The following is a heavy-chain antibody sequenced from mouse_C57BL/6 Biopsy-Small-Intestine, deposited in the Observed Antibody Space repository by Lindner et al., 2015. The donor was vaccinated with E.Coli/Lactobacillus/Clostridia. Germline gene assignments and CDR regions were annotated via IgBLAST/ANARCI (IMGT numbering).Heavy chain of an antibody. V-gene: IGHV1-54*02. CDR3: SRGLMVATPKYYFDY. CDR2: LIPMLGVV. D-gene: IGHD1-1*02. Sequence: SVKVSCKASGDTLNNYAITWVRQVPGHGLEWMGRLIPMLGVVNYAQKFQGRVTISADKSTNTAYMEMSSLTYDDTAVYYCSRGLMVATPKYYFDYWGQGTRVTVSS. J-gene: IGHJ2*03. CDR1: GDTLNNYA.